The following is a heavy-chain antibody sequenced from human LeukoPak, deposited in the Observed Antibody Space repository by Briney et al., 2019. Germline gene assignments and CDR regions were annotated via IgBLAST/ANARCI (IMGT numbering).Heavy chain of an antibody. CDR1: GGSISTYY. J-gene: IGHJ4*02. Sequence: PSETLSLTCTVSGGSISTYYWSWIRQPPGKGLEWIGSIYYTENTYYSPSLKSRVTMSVDTSKNQFSLKLSSVTAADTAVYYCASGYSSSSFDYWGPGTLVTVSS. D-gene: IGHD6-6*01. CDR2: IYYTENT. V-gene: IGHV4-59*05. CDR3: ASGYSSSSFDY.